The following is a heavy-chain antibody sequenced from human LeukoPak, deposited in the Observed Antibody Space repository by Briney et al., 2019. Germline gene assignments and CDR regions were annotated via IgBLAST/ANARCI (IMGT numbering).Heavy chain of an antibody. V-gene: IGHV3-9*01. CDR1: GFTFDDYA. J-gene: IGHJ4*02. CDR3: ARPNLYYYDSSGYYPLGY. CDR2: ISWNSGSI. D-gene: IGHD3-22*01. Sequence: PGRSLRLSCAASGFTFDDYAIHWVRQAPGKGLEWVSGISWNSGSIGYADSVKGRFTISRDNAKNSLYLQMNSLRDEDTAVYYCARPNLYYYDSSGYYPLGYWGQGTLVTVSS.